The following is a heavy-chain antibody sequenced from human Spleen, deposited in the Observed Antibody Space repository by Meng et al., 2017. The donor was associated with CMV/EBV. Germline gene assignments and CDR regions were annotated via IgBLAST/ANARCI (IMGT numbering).Heavy chain of an antibody. CDR2: IYYSGST. CDR3: ARDWLLLHYFDY. CDR1: GDSFSSSRYY. D-gene: IGHD3-9*01. V-gene: IGHV4-39*07. Sequence: QLPRQESGQGLVKPSETLSLTCTVSGDSFSSSRYYWGWIRQPPGKGLEWIGSIYYSGSTFYNPSLKSRVTISVDTSKNQFSLKLISVTAADTAVYYCARDWLLLHYFDYWGQGTLVTVSS. J-gene: IGHJ4*02.